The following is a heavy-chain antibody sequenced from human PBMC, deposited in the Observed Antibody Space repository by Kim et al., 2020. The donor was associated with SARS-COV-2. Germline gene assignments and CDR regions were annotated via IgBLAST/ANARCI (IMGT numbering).Heavy chain of an antibody. CDR3: ARGGYYDFWSGYYKGQYY. CDR2: INHSGST. J-gene: IGHJ6*01. D-gene: IGHD3-3*01. V-gene: IGHV4-34*01. CDR1: GGSFSGYY. Sequence: SETLSLTCAVYGGSFSGYYWSWIRQPPGKGLEWIGEINHSGSTNYNPSLKSRVTISVDTSKNQFSLKLSSVTAADTAVYYCARGGYYDFWSGYYKGQYY.